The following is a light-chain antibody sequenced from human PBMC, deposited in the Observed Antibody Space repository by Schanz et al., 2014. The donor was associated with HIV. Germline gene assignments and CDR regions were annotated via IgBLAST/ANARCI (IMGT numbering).Light chain of an antibody. CDR3: QSFDRGMRGLI. V-gene: IGLV2-11*01. J-gene: IGLJ2*01. Sequence: QSALTQPRSVSGSPGQSVTISCTGTSSDVGGYNYVSWYQQHPGKAPKLMIYDVSNRPSGVPDRFSGSKSGTAASLAITGLQAHDEADYYCQSFDRGMRGLIFGGGTKLTVL. CDR2: DVS. CDR1: SSDVGGYNY.